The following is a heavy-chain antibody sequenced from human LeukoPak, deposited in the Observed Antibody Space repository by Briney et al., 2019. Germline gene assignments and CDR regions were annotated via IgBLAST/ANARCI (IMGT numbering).Heavy chain of an antibody. Sequence: PGGSLRLSCAASGFTFSSHWMSWVRQAPGKGLEWVSAISGSGGSTYYADSVKGRFTISRDNSKNTLYLQMNSLRAEDTAVYYCAKVMKWSGSYYFDYWGQGTLVTVSS. V-gene: IGHV3-23*01. CDR1: GFTFSSHW. D-gene: IGHD1-26*01. CDR2: ISGSGGST. J-gene: IGHJ4*02. CDR3: AKVMKWSGSYYFDY.